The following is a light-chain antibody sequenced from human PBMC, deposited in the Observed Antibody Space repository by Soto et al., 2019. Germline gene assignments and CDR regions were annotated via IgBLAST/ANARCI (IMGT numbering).Light chain of an antibody. CDR2: DAS. Sequence: EIVLTQSPGTLSLSPGERATLSCRASQSINSRYLAWYQQKPGQAPRLLIYDASSRATGIPDRFSGSGSGTGFALTISRLEPEDFAVYYCQQFGSSPGFTFGPGTIVDI. CDR3: QQFGSSPGFT. V-gene: IGKV3-20*01. CDR1: QSINSRY. J-gene: IGKJ3*01.